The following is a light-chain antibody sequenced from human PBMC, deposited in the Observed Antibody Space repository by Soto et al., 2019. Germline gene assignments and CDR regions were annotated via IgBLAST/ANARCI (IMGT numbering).Light chain of an antibody. J-gene: IGKJ2*01. CDR2: AAS. CDR3: QQQGT. CDR1: EFLSSSY. Sequence: EIVLTQSPGTLSLSPGERATLSCRASEFLSSSYLVWYQQKPGQAPRLLIYAASSRATGIPDRFSGSGSATEYTLTINTLEPEDFAVYYYQQQGTFCQGTKLEIK. V-gene: IGKV3-20*01.